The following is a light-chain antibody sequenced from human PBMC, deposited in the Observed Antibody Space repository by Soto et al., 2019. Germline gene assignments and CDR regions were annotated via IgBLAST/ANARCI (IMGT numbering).Light chain of an antibody. CDR1: SSDVGAYIF. V-gene: IGLV2-8*01. CDR3: VSFAGGTYV. Sequence: QSALALPATAAGPPGQSVTISCTGTSSDVGAYIFVSWYQQHPGKAPKLMVYDVNRRPPGVPDRFFGSKSGNTASLTVSGLQAEDEADYYCVSFAGGTYVFGTGTKVTVL. J-gene: IGLJ1*01. CDR2: DVN.